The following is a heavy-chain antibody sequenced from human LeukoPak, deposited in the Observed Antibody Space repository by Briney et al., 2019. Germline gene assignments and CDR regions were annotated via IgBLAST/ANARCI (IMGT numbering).Heavy chain of an antibody. J-gene: IGHJ3*02. V-gene: IGHV3-23*01. CDR2: ISGSGSST. Sequence: PGGSLRLSCAASGFTFSSYAMSWVRQAPGKGLDLVSAISGSGSSTYYADSVKDRFTISRDNSKNTQYLQMNSLIAEDTAAYYCGKGMVRGVNDAFDIWGQGTMVSVSS. CDR1: GFTFSSYA. CDR3: GKGMVRGVNDAFDI. D-gene: IGHD3-10*01.